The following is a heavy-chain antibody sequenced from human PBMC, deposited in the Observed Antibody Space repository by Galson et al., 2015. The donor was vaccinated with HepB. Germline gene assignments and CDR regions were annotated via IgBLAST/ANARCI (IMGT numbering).Heavy chain of an antibody. CDR1: GFTFSSYA. V-gene: IGHV3-30*04. CDR2: ISYDGSNK. Sequence: SLRLSCAASGFTFSSYAMHWVRQAPGKGLEWVAVISYDGSNKYYADSVKGRFTISRDNSKNTLYLQMNSLRAEDTAVYYCARGGGLSGDYFEYFQHWGQGTLVTVSS. D-gene: IGHD4-17*01. J-gene: IGHJ1*01. CDR3: ARGGGLSGDYFEYFQH.